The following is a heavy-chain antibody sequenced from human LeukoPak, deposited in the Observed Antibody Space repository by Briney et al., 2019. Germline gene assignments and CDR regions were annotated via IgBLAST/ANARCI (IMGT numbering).Heavy chain of an antibody. CDR2: IYHSGST. CDR1: GGSISSGGYY. D-gene: IGHD6-19*01. Sequence: ASQTLSLTCTVSGGSISSGGYYWSWIRQPPGKGLEWIGYIYHSGSTYYNPSLKSRVTISVDKSKNQFSLKLSSVTAADTAVYYCARIGQQWLETRAYYYGMDVWGQGTTVTVSS. CDR3: ARIGQQWLETRAYYYGMDV. J-gene: IGHJ6*02. V-gene: IGHV4-30-2*01.